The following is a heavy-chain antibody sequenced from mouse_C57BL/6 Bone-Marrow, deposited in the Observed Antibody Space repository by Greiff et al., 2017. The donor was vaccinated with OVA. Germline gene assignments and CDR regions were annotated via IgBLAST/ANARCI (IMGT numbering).Heavy chain of an antibody. D-gene: IGHD1-1*01. CDR1: GFTFSDYY. CDR3: ARGDYGSSYGFAY. V-gene: IGHV5-16*01. J-gene: IGHJ3*01. CDR2: INYDGSST. Sequence: DVKLQESEGGLVQPGSSMKLSCTASGFTFSDYYMAWVRQVPEKGLEWVANINYDGSSTYYLDSLKSRFIISRDNAKNILYLQMSSLKSEDTATYYCARGDYGSSYGFAYWGQGTLVTVSA.